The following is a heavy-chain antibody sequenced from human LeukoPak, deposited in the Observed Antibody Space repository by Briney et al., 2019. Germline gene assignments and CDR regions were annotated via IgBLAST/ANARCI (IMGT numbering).Heavy chain of an antibody. D-gene: IGHD3-22*01. CDR2: IKQDGSEI. J-gene: IGHJ4*02. V-gene: IGHV3-7*01. Sequence: GGSLRLSCAASGFTFSSYWMSWVRQAPGKGLEWVANIKQDGSEIYYVDSVKGRFTISRDNAKNSLYLQMNSLRAEDTAVYYCARERVYYDSSGYYYQDYFDYWGQGTLVTASS. CDR3: ARERVYYDSSGYYYQDYFDY. CDR1: GFTFSSYW.